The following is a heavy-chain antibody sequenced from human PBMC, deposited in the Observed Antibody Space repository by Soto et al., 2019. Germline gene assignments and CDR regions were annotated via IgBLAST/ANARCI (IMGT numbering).Heavy chain of an antibody. J-gene: IGHJ4*02. D-gene: IGHD3-22*01. V-gene: IGHV3-30-3*01. CDR2: ISYDGSNK. Sequence: PGGSVRLSCAAPEFTFSIYAMHCVRQAPGKGLEWVAVISYDGSNKYYADSVRGRFTISRDNSKTLYLQMDTLRGEDTALYYCVRDTSPYMXGWHTRPFHYSGTAPLATVFS. CDR1: EFTFSIYA. CDR3: VRDTSPYMXGWHTRPFHY.